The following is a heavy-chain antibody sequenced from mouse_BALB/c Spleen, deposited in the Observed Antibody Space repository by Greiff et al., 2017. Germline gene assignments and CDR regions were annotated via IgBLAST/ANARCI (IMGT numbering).Heavy chain of an antibody. CDR1: GFTFSSFG. D-gene: IGHD3-1*01. Sequence: EVNVVESGGGLVQPGGSRKLSCAASGFTFSSFGMHWVRQAPEKGLEWVAYISSGSSTIYYADTVKGRFTISRDNPKNTLFLQMTSLRSEDTAMDYCARSSGSSGYWYFDVWGAGTTVTVSS. V-gene: IGHV5-17*02. CDR3: ARSSGSSGYWYFDV. CDR2: ISSGSSTI. J-gene: IGHJ1*01.